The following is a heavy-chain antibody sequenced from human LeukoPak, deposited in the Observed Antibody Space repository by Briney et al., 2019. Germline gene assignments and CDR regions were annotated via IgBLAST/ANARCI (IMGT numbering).Heavy chain of an antibody. CDR2: IKQDGSEK. D-gene: IGHD6-13*01. V-gene: IGHV3-7*01. J-gene: IGHJ4*02. Sequence: GGSLGLSCAVSGFSVSGYWMTWVRQAPGKGLEWVANIKQDGSEKNYVDSVKGRFTISRDNAENSLFLQMNSLRVEDTAVYYCAREWQGGIAAAGTRIEGDYWGQGTLVAVSS. CDR1: GFSVSGYW. CDR3: AREWQGGIAAAGTRIEGDY.